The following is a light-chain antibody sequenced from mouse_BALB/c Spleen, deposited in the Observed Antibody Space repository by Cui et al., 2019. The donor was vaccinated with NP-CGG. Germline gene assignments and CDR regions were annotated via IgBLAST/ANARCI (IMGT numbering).Light chain of an antibody. J-gene: IGLJ1*01. V-gene: IGLV1*01. CDR1: IGTVTTNNY. Sequence: QAVVTQESALTTSPGETVTLTCRSSIGTVTTNNYANWVQEKPDHLFTGLIGGTNNRPPGVPARFSGSLIGEKAALTITGAQTEDEAIYFCALWYSNHWVFGGGTKLTVL. CDR2: GTN. CDR3: ALWYSNHWV.